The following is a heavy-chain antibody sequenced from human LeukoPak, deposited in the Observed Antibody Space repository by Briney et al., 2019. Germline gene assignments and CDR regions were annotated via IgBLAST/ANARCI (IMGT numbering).Heavy chain of an antibody. CDR1: GFTFSSYA. Sequence: GGSLRLSCAASGFTFSSYAMSWVRQAPGKGLEWVSAISGSGGSTYYADSVKGRFTISRDNSKNTLYLQMNSLRAEDTAVYYCAKDGLFYDILTGYYNDRSLDYWGQGTLVTVSS. D-gene: IGHD3-9*01. J-gene: IGHJ4*02. CDR2: ISGSGGST. V-gene: IGHV3-23*01. CDR3: AKDGLFYDILTGYYNDRSLDY.